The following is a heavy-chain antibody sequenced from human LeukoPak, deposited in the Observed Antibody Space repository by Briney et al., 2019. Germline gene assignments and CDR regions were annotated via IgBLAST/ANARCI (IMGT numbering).Heavy chain of an antibody. CDR3: ARDGDEGYYDSSGYFDY. CDR2: IIPILGIA. V-gene: IGHV1-69*04. Sequence: SVKVSCKASGYTFTSYGISWVRQAPGQGLEWMGRIIPILGIANYAQKFQGRVTITADKSTSTAYMELSSLRSEDTAVYYCARDGDEGYYDSSGYFDYWGQGTLVTVSS. D-gene: IGHD3-22*01. CDR1: GYTFTSYG. J-gene: IGHJ4*02.